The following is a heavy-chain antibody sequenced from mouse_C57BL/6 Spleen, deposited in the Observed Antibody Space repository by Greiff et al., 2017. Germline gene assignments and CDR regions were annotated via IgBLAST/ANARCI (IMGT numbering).Heavy chain of an antibody. CDR2: IYPGDGDT. Sequence: QVQLQQSGPELVKPGASVKISCKASGYAFSSSWMNWVKQRPGKGLEWIGRIYPGDGDTNYNGKFKGKATLTADKSSSTAYMQLSSLTSEDSAVYFCASGDGYSYWYFDGWGTGTTVTVSS. CDR1: GYAFSSSW. D-gene: IGHD2-3*01. CDR3: ASGDGYSYWYFDG. V-gene: IGHV1-82*01. J-gene: IGHJ1*03.